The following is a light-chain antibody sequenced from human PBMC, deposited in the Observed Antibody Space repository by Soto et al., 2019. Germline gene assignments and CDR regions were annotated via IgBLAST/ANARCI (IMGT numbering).Light chain of an antibody. V-gene: IGLV1-40*01. CDR2: GNS. CDR3: QSYDSSLSGSNYV. Sequence: QSVLTQPPSVSGAPGQRVTISCTGSSSNIGAGYDVHWYQQLPGTAPKLLIYGNSNRPSGVPDRFSGSKSGTPASLAITGLQAEDEADYYCQSYDSSLSGSNYVFGTGTKLTVL. J-gene: IGLJ1*01. CDR1: SSNIGAGYD.